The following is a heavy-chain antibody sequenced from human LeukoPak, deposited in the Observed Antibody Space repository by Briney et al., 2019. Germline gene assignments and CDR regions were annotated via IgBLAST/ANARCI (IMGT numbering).Heavy chain of an antibody. Sequence: GGSLRLSCAASGFTFSDYYMNWIRQAPGKGLEWISSISSSGSTIYYADSVKGRFTSSRDNAKNSLYLQMNSLRAEDTAVYYCAELGITMIGGVWGKGTTVTISS. CDR1: GFTFSDYY. CDR3: AELGITMIGGV. V-gene: IGHV3-11*04. J-gene: IGHJ6*04. D-gene: IGHD3-10*02. CDR2: ISSSGSTI.